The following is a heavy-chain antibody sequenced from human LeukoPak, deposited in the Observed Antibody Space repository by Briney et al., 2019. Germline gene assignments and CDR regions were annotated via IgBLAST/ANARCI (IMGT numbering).Heavy chain of an antibody. CDR1: GYTFTSYD. CDR3: ARVMITFGGGRNYYYYMDV. V-gene: IGHV1-8*01. J-gene: IGHJ6*03. Sequence: ASVKVSCKASGYTFTSYDINWVRQAAGRGLEWMGWMNPNSGNTGYAQKFQGRVTMTRNTSISTAYMELSSLRSEDTAVYYCARVMITFGGGRNYYYYMDVWGKGTTVTISS. D-gene: IGHD3-16*01. CDR2: MNPNSGNT.